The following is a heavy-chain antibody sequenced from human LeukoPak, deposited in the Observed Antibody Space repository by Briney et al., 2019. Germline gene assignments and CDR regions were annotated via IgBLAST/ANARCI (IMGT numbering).Heavy chain of an antibody. V-gene: IGHV4-4*07. CDR2: IYTSGST. CDR3: ARDTGSYFPYWFDP. Sequence: SETLSLTCTVSGCSISSYYWSWIRQPAGKGLEWIGRIYTSGSTNYNPSLKSRVTMSVDTSKNQFSLKLSSVTAADTAVYYCARDTGSYFPYWFDPWGQGTLVTVSS. J-gene: IGHJ5*02. CDR1: GCSISSYY. D-gene: IGHD1-26*01.